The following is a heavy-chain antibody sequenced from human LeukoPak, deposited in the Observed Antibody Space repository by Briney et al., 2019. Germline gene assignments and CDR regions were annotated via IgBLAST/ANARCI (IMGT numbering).Heavy chain of an antibody. V-gene: IGHV3-7*01. Sequence: PGGSLRLSCAASGFTFSSYWMSWVRQAPGKGLEWVANIKQDGSEKYYVDSVKGRFTISRDNAKNSLYLQMNSLRAEDTAVYYCARYDYDILTGYYTNYYYYYYMDVWGKGTTVTISS. D-gene: IGHD3-9*01. J-gene: IGHJ6*03. CDR1: GFTFSSYW. CDR3: ARYDYDILTGYYTNYYYYYYMDV. CDR2: IKQDGSEK.